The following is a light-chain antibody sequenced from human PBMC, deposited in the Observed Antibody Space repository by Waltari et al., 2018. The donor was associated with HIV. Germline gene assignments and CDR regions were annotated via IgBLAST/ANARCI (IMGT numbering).Light chain of an antibody. J-gene: IGLJ1*01. Sequence: QAVLTQPSSLSASPGASASLPCTLRSGINVGTYRIYWYQQKPGSPPQYLLRYKSDSDKQQRSGVPSRFSGSKDASANAGILLISGLQSDDEADYYCMIWHSSAYVFGTGTKVTVL. CDR3: MIWHSSAYV. V-gene: IGLV5-45*02. CDR2: YKSDSDK. CDR1: SGINVGTYR.